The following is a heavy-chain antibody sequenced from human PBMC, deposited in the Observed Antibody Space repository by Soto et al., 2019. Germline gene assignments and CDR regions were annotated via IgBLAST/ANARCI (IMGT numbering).Heavy chain of an antibody. Sequence: SETLSLTCTVSGGSISPHYWSWIRQPPGKGLEWIGFIYYSGSTNYNPSLKSRATISVDMSQNQFSLKLSSVTAADTAVYYCARHPERASTTSPTAGTFDSWGQGTLVTVSS. D-gene: IGHD2-2*01. J-gene: IGHJ4*02. CDR3: ARHPERASTTSPTAGTFDS. V-gene: IGHV4-59*08. CDR2: IYYSGST. CDR1: GGSISPHY.